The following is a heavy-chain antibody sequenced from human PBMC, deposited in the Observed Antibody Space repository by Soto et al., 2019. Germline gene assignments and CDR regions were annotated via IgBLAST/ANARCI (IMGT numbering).Heavy chain of an antibody. CDR3: ARAGDYSDYSFDF. Sequence: SETLSLTCTVSGGSISSVGYYWSWIRQHPGKGLEWIGYIYYSGGTYYNPSLKSRVSISVDTSKNQFSLKLSSVTAADTAVYYCARAGDYSDYSFDFWGQGTLVTVSS. CDR2: IYYSGGT. J-gene: IGHJ4*02. D-gene: IGHD4-17*01. CDR1: GGSISSVGYY. V-gene: IGHV4-31*03.